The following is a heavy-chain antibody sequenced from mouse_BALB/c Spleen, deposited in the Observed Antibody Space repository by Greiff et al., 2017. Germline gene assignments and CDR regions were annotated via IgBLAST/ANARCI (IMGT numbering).Heavy chain of an antibody. Sequence: QVQLQQSGPELVKPGASVRISCKASGYTFTSYYIHWVKQRPGQGLEWIGWIYPGNVNTKYNEKFKGKATLTADKSSSTAYMQLSSLTSEDSAVYFCARTIYYDYSYAMDYWGQGTSVTVSS. V-gene: IGHV1S56*01. CDR2: IYPGNVNT. D-gene: IGHD2-4*01. CDR3: ARTIYYDYSYAMDY. J-gene: IGHJ4*01. CDR1: GYTFTSYY.